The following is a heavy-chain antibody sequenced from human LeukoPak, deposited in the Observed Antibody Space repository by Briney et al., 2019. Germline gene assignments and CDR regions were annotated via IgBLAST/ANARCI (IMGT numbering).Heavy chain of an antibody. Sequence: SVKVSCKASGGTFSSYAISWVRQAPGQGLELMGGIIPIFGTANYAQKFQGRVTITTDESTSTAYMELSSLRSEDTSVYYCARGRSTGYYYGSAYFDYWGQGTLVTVSS. J-gene: IGHJ4*02. D-gene: IGHD3-10*01. CDR3: ARGRSTGYYYGSAYFDY. V-gene: IGHV1-69*05. CDR2: IIPIFGTA. CDR1: GGTFSSYA.